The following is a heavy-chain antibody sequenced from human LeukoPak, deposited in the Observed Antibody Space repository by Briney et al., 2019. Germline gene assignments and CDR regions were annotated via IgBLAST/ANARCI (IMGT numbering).Heavy chain of an antibody. CDR1: GGSFSGYY. D-gene: IGHD3-10*01. CDR2: INHSGST. Sequence: PSETLSLTCAVYGGSFSGYYWSWIRQPPGKGLEWIGEINHSGSTNYNPSLKSRVTISVDTSKNQFSLKLSSVTAADTAVYYCARADAGGRIDYWGQGTLVTVSS. J-gene: IGHJ4*02. CDR3: ARADAGGRIDY. V-gene: IGHV4-34*01.